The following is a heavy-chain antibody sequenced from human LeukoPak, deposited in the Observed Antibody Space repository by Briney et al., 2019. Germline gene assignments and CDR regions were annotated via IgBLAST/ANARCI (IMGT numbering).Heavy chain of an antibody. D-gene: IGHD6-6*01. CDR3: AREQLVRGVVDY. CDR1: GGSISSSSYY. J-gene: IGHJ4*02. CDR2: IYYSGST. V-gene: IGHV4-39*07. Sequence: SETLSLTCTVSGGSISSSSYYWGWIRRPPGKGLEWIGTIYYSGSTYYNSSLKSRVTISVDTSKNQFSLKLSSVTAADTAVYYCAREQLVRGVVDYWGQGTLVTVSS.